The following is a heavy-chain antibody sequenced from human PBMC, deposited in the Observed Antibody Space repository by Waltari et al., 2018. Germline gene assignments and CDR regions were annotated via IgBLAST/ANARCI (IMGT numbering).Heavy chain of an antibody. D-gene: IGHD5-18*01. CDR3: ARGDSYGSADGFDI. V-gene: IGHV1-69*08. J-gene: IGHJ3*02. Sequence: QVQLVQSGAEVKKHGSSVQVSCTASGGIFSSDTLSWVRQAPGQGLEWMGSSIPILDTANYAQKFQGRVTITADKSTSTAYMVLSSLRSEDTAVYYCARGDSYGSADGFDIWGQGTMVTVSS. CDR1: GGIFSSDT. CDR2: SIPILDTA.